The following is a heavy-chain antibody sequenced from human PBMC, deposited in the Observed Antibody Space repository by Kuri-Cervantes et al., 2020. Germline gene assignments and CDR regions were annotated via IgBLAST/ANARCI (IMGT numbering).Heavy chain of an antibody. CDR1: GFTFSSYG. D-gene: IGHD1-26*01. Sequence: GESLKISCAASGFTFSSYGMHWVRQALGKGLEWVAVISYDGSNKYYADSVKGRFTISRDNSKNTLYLQMNSLRAEDTAVYYCAKDFTEGEGSFDYWGQGTLVTVSS. J-gene: IGHJ4*02. V-gene: IGHV3-30*18. CDR3: AKDFTEGEGSFDY. CDR2: ISYDGSNK.